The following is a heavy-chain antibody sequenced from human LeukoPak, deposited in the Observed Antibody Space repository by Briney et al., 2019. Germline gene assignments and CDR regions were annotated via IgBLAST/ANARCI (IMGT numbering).Heavy chain of an antibody. CDR1: GFTVSTYD. CDR3: AGYGFYPY. V-gene: IGHV3-48*01. Sequence: AESLRLSCAASGFTVSTYDMHWVRQAPGEGPEWIAYVGISGTIYYADSVRGRFTISRDSAKNSLHLEMNSLRVDDTAIYYCAGYGFYPYWGQGTPVTVSS. CDR2: VGISGTI. D-gene: IGHD5-18*01. J-gene: IGHJ4*02.